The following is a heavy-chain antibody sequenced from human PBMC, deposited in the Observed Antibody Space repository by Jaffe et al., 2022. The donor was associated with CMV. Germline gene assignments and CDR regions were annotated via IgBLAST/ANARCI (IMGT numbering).Heavy chain of an antibody. CDR3: ARVLGRWLGTPQDYYYMDV. J-gene: IGHJ6*03. D-gene: IGHD3-10*01. Sequence: EVQLVESGGGLVKPGGSLRLSCAASGFTFSSYSMNWVRQAPGKGLEWVSSISSSSSYIYYADSVKGRFTISRDNAKNSLYLQMNSLRAEDTAVYYCARVLGRWLGTPQDYYYMDVWGKGTTVTVSS. V-gene: IGHV3-21*01. CDR1: GFTFSSYS. CDR2: ISSSSSYI.